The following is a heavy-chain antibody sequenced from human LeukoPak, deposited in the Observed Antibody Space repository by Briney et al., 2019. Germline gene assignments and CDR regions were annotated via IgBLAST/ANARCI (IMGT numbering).Heavy chain of an antibody. D-gene: IGHD3-9*01. CDR1: GVCLSGYY. V-gene: IGHV4-34*01. J-gene: IGHJ4*02. CDR3: ARVATISETGYFDF. Sequence: PSETLSLTCAVYGVCLSGYYWSWSPQSPGEGLEWIAEIDHRGDTNYNPSVKSRVTISVDTSKNQFSLKVRSLGAADTALYYCARVATISETGYFDFWGQGTLVTVSP. CDR2: IDHRGDT.